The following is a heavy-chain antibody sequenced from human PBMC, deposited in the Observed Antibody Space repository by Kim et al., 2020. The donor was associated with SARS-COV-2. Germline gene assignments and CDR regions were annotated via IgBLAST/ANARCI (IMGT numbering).Heavy chain of an antibody. J-gene: IGHJ4*02. CDR3: AKISSGSYYEYYFDY. V-gene: IGHV3-9*01. Sequence: AESVKGRFTISRDNAKNSLSLQMNSLRAEDTALYYCAKISSGSYYEYYFDYWGQGTLVTVSS. D-gene: IGHD1-26*01.